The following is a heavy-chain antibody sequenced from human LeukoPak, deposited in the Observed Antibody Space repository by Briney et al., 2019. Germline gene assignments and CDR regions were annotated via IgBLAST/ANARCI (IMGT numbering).Heavy chain of an antibody. D-gene: IGHD3-22*01. CDR1: GASISSSNYY. CDR3: ARRDDSSGYHKIFDY. CDR2: IYSSGNT. V-gene: IGHV4-39*01. Sequence: SETLSLTCAVSGASISSSNYYWGWVRQSPGKGLEWIGNIYSSGNTYYNASLKSRVTMYIDTPKNQLSLKLSSVTAADTAMYYCARRDDSSGYHKIFDYWGPGTLVTVSS. J-gene: IGHJ4*02.